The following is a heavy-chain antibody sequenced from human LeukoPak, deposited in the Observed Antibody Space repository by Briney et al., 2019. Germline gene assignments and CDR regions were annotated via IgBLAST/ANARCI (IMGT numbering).Heavy chain of an antibody. D-gene: IGHD3-9*01. V-gene: IGHV1-8*01. CDR2: MNPNSGNT. CDR1: GYTFTSYD. J-gene: IGHJ4*02. CDR3: ARGTRGVILTGYSLGY. Sequence: SVKVSCKASGYTFTSYDINWVRQATGQGLEWMGWMNPNSGNTGYAQKFQGRVTMTRNTSISIAYMEVSSLRSEDTAVYYCARGTRGVILTGYSLGYWGQGTLVTVSS.